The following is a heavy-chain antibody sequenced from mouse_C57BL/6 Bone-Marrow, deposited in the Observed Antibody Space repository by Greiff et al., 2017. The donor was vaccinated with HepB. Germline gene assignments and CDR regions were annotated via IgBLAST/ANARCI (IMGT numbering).Heavy chain of an antibody. V-gene: IGHV5-17*01. CDR1: GFTFSDYG. CDR2: ISSGSSTI. D-gene: IGHD2-4*01. CDR3: ARGYDYDGGLFDY. Sequence: EVQVVESGGGLVKPGGSLKLSCAASGFTFSDYGMHWVRQAPEKGLEWVAYISSGSSTIYYADTVKGRFTISRDNAKNTLFLQMTSLRSEDTAMYYCARGYDYDGGLFDYWGQGTTLTVSS. J-gene: IGHJ2*01.